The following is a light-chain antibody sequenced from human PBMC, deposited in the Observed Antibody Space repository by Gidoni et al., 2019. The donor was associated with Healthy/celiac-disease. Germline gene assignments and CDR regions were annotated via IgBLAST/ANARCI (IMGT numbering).Light chain of an antibody. J-gene: IGKJ4*01. V-gene: IGKV4-1*01. Sequence: VSLGERATINCKSSQSVLYSSNNKNYLAWYQQKPGQPPKLLIYWASTRESGVPDRFSGSGSGTDFTLTISSLQAEDVAVYYCQQYYSTPTFGGGTKVEIK. CDR2: WAS. CDR3: QQYYSTPT. CDR1: QSVLYSSNNKNY.